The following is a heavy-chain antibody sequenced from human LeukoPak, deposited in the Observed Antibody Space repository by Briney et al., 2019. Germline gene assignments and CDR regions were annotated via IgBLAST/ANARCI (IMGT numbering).Heavy chain of an antibody. CDR1: GFSFSSYG. D-gene: IGHD4-17*01. J-gene: IGHJ3*02. Sequence: PGGSLRLSCAASGFSFSSYGMHWVRQAPGKGLEWVAVIWSDGRNKFYADSVKGRFTVSRDNSKNTLFLQMSSLRADDTALYYCAREVTNNAFDIWGQGTMVTASS. CDR3: AREVTNNAFDI. V-gene: IGHV3-33*01. CDR2: IWSDGRNK.